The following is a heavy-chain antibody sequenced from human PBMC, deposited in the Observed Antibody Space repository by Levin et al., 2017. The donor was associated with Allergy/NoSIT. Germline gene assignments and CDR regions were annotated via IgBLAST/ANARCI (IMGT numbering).Heavy chain of an antibody. CDR2: IYGGCST. CDR3: ERGPYSGNYVAGDY. Sequence: PGGSLRLSCAASGLSVSRDYMSWVRQAPGKGLEWVSVIYGGCSTYYAESVKGRFTISRDDSKNTLYLQMNSLRVDDSAVYYCERGPYSGNYVAGDYWGQGTLVTVSS. J-gene: IGHJ4*02. V-gene: IGHV3-66*01. CDR1: GLSVSRDY. D-gene: IGHD1-26*01.